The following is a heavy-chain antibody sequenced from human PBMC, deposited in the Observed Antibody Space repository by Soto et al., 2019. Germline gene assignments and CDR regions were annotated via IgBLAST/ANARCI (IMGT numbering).Heavy chain of an antibody. CDR2: ISYDGSNK. V-gene: IGHV3-30*18. CDR3: AKPFRYCSSTSCQPFDP. CDR1: GFTFSSYG. J-gene: IGHJ5*02. D-gene: IGHD2-2*01. Sequence: GGSLRLSCAASGFTFSSYGMHWVRQAPGKGLEWVAVISYDGSNKYYADSVKGRFTISRDNSKNTLYLQMNSLRAEDTAVYHCAKPFRYCSSTSCQPFDPWGQGTLVTVSS.